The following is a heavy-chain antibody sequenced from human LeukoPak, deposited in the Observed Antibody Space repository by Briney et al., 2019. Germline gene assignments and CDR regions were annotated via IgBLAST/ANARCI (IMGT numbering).Heavy chain of an antibody. CDR1: GFTFSDYY. J-gene: IGHJ6*03. CDR2: ISSSGSTT. CDR3: ARDGQLWSYYYYYYYMDV. Sequence: GGSLRLSCAASGFTFSDYYMSWIRQAPGKGLEWVSYISSSGSTTLYADSVKGRLTITRDNAKNSLYLQMNSLRAEDTAVYYCARDGQLWSYYYYYYYMDVWGKGTTVTISS. V-gene: IGHV3-11*04. D-gene: IGHD5-18*01.